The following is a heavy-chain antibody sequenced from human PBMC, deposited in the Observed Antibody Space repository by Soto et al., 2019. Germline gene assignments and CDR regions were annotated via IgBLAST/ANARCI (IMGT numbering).Heavy chain of an antibody. Sequence: PGGSLRLSCGAPGVTFKDYGMHWVRPAPGKGLEWVAVISYDGKQTYYADSVKGRFTISKDKSKRTLFLQMNSLRVDDTAVYYCARDGWGSNWYFDLWGRGTLVT. D-gene: IGHD3-16*01. CDR2: ISYDGKQT. V-gene: IGHV3-30*03. CDR3: ARDGWGSNWYFDL. CDR1: GVTFKDYG. J-gene: IGHJ2*01.